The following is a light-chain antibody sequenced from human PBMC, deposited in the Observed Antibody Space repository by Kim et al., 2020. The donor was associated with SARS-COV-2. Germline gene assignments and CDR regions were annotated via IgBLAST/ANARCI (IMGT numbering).Light chain of an antibody. CDR3: QSYDSSNVI. Sequence: GKPVTISCTRSSGIIAPIYVQWYQQRPGSAPTTVIYEDNQRPSGVPDRFSGSIDSSSNSASLTISGLKTEDEADYYCQSYDSSNVIFGGGTQLTVL. J-gene: IGLJ2*01. V-gene: IGLV6-57*03. CDR2: EDN. CDR1: SGIIAPIY.